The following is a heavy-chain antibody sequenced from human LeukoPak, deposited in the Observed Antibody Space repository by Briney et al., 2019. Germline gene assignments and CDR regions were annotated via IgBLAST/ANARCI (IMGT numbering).Heavy chain of an antibody. D-gene: IGHD6-6*01. CDR3: ARDGKQLVRGDY. Sequence: KAGGSLRLSRAASGFTFSSYSMNWVRQARGKGLEWVSSISSSSSYIYYADSVKGRFTISRDNAKNSLYLQMNSLRAEDTAVYYCARDGKQLVRGDYWGQGTLVTVSS. CDR2: ISSSSSYI. J-gene: IGHJ4*02. CDR1: GFTFSSYS. V-gene: IGHV3-21*01.